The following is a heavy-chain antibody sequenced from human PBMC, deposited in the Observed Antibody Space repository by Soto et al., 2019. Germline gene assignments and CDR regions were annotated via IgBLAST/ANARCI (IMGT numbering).Heavy chain of an antibody. CDR1: GGSISSSSYF. J-gene: IGHJ3*02. D-gene: IGHD3-22*01. V-gene: IGHV4-39*07. Sequence: SETLSLTCTVSGGSISSSSYFWGWIRQPPGKGLEWIGSMYYSGTTYYNPSLKSRVTISVDTSKNQFSLKLSSVTAADTAVYYCARDRSYYDSSGYLTDAFDIWGQGTMVTVSS. CDR3: ARDRSYYDSSGYLTDAFDI. CDR2: MYYSGTT.